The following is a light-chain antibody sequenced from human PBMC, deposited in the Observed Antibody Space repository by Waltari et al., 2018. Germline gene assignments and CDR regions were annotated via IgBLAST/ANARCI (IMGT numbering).Light chain of an antibody. J-gene: IGKJ1*01. CDR2: GAS. Sequence: IVLTQSPGTLSLSPGERATLSCRASPSVRRGLAWYQQKPGQAPRLLIYGASNRATGIPDRVSGSGSGTDFSLTISRLEPEDFAVYYCQHYVRLPVTFGQGTKVEIK. CDR1: PSVRRG. V-gene: IGKV3-20*01. CDR3: QHYVRLPVT.